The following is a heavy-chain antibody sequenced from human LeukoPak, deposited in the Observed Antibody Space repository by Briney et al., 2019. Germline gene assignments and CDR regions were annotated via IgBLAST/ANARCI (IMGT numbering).Heavy chain of an antibody. CDR2: ISAYNGNT. V-gene: IGHV1-18*01. Sequence: GASVNVSCKASGYTFTSYGISWVRQAPGQGLEWMGWISAYNGNTNYAQKLQGRVTMTTDTSTSTAYMELRSLRSDDTAVYYCARSSGSHYDERNYYYYMDVWGKGTTVTVSS. J-gene: IGHJ6*03. D-gene: IGHD1-26*01. CDR1: GYTFTSYG. CDR3: ARSSGSHYDERNYYYYMDV.